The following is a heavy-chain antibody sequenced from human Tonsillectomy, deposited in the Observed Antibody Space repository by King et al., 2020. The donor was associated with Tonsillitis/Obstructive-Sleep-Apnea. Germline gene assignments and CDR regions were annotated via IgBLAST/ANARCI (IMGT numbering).Heavy chain of an antibody. Sequence: VQLVESGGGLVKPGGSLRLSCAASGFTFSDYYMSWIRQAPGKGLEWVSYISSSSTYTNYADSVRGRFAISRDNAKKSLYLQMNSLRAEDTAVYYCARAFSGSHVGVVYWGQGTLVTVSS. CDR1: GFTFSDYY. CDR2: ISSSSTYT. J-gene: IGHJ4*02. D-gene: IGHD1-26*01. CDR3: ARAFSGSHVGVVY. V-gene: IGHV3-11*05.